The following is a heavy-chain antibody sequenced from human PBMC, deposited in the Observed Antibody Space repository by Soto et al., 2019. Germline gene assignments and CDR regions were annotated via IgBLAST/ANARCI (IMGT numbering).Heavy chain of an antibody. J-gene: IGHJ5*02. CDR3: ARLSRPNYYDTSGFFKDNWFDP. CDR1: GGTFNSYY. CDR2: IIPIVETP. D-gene: IGHD3-22*01. V-gene: IGHV1-69*13. Sequence: SVNVSCKSSGGTFNSYYINWVRQAPGQGLECMGCIIPIVETPNYAQKFQGRVTITADESTNTVYMELSSLRSEDTAMYYCARLSRPNYYDTSGFFKDNWFDPWGQGTLVTVSS.